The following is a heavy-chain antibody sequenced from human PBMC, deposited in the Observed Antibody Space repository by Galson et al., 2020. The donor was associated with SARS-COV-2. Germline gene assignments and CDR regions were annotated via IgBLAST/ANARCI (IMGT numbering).Heavy chain of an antibody. CDR2: IDWDDDK. Sequence: SGPTLVKPTQTLTLTCTFSGFSLSTSGMCVSWIRQPPGKALEWLALIDWDDDKYYSTSLKTRLTISKDTSKNQVVLTMTNMDPVDTATYYCARMNTAMALSYYYYGMDVWGQGTTVTVSS. CDR1: GFSLSTSGMC. J-gene: IGHJ6*02. D-gene: IGHD5-18*01. V-gene: IGHV2-70*01. CDR3: ARMNTAMALSYYYYGMDV.